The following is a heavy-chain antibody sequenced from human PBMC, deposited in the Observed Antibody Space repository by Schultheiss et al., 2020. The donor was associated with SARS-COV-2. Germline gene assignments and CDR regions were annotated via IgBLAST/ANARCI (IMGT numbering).Heavy chain of an antibody. Sequence: GGSLRLSCAASGFTFRNYWMHWVRQIPGKGLVWVSIIYSGGSTYYADSVKGRFTISRDNAKNSLYLQMNSLRAEDTAVYYCANGGNSGWAWFDPWGQGTLVTVSS. CDR3: ANGGNSGWAWFDP. CDR2: IYSGGST. J-gene: IGHJ5*02. CDR1: GFTFRNYW. D-gene: IGHD4-23*01. V-gene: IGHV3-69-1*01.